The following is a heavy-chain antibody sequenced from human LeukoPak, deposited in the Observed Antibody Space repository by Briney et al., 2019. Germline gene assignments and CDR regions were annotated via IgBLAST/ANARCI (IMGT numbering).Heavy chain of an antibody. CDR2: ISSSGSTI. D-gene: IGHD3-3*01. V-gene: IGHV3-11*01. J-gene: IGHJ4*02. CDR1: GFTFSDYY. Sequence: GGSLRLSCAASGFTFSDYYMSWIRQAPGKGLEWVSYISSSGSTIYYADSVKGRFTISRDNAKNSLYLQTNSLRAEDTAVYYCARTYDFWSGTPSFDYWGQGTLVTVSS. CDR3: ARTYDFWSGTPSFDY.